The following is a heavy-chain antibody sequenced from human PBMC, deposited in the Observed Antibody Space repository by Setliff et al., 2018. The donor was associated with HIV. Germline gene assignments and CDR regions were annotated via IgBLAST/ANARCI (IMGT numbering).Heavy chain of an antibody. V-gene: IGHV4-39*02. CDR3: TGDYNSGSNRFDY. CDR1: GGSIISDIFY. D-gene: IGHD3-10*01. Sequence: SETLSLTCSVSGGSIISDIFYWGWIRQPPGKGLEWIGSIYPGSTKCNPSLRSRLTISLDSPTNQFSVTLSSVTAADTAMYYCTGDYNSGSNRFDYWGQGTPVTVSS. J-gene: IGHJ4*02. CDR2: IYPGST.